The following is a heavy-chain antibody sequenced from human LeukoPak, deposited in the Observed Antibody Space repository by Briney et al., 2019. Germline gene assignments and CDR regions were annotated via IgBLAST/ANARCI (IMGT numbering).Heavy chain of an antibody. CDR3: ARRPEYSSGWYVSYYYYMDV. V-gene: IGHV4-59*01. Sequence: SETLSLTCTVSGGSISSYYWSWIRQPPGKGLERIGYIYYSGSTNYNPSLKSRVTISVDTSKNQFSLKLSSVTAADTAVYYCARRPEYSSGWYVSYYYYMDVWGKGTTVTISS. CDR2: IYYSGST. CDR1: GGSISSYY. J-gene: IGHJ6*03. D-gene: IGHD6-19*01.